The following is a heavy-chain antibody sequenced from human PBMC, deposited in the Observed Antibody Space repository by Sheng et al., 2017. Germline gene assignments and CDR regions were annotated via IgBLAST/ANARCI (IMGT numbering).Heavy chain of an antibody. CDR2: INSDGSST. CDR1: GFTFSSYW. Sequence: EVQLVESGGGLVQPGGSLRLSCAASGFTFSSYWMHWVRQAPGKGLVWVSRINSDGSSTSYADSVKGRFTISRDNAKNTLYLQMNSLRAEDTAVYYCAREGYYYYYMDVWGKGTTVTVSS. CDR3: AREGYYYYYMDV. J-gene: IGHJ6*03. V-gene: IGHV3-74*01.